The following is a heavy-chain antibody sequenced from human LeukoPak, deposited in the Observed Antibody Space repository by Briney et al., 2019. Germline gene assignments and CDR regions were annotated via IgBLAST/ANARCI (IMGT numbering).Heavy chain of an antibody. CDR3: ARGTRLIVVVPAARADWFDP. Sequence: SETLSLTCAVYGGSFSGYYWSWIRQPPGKGLEWIGEINHSGSTNYNPSLKSRVTISVDTSKNQSSLKLSSVTAADTAVYYCARGTRLIVVVPAARADWFDPWGQGTLVTVSS. V-gene: IGHV4-34*01. J-gene: IGHJ5*02. CDR2: INHSGST. D-gene: IGHD2-2*01. CDR1: GGSFSGYY.